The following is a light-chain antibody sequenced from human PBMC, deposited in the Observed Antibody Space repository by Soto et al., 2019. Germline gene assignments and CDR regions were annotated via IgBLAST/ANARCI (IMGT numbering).Light chain of an antibody. CDR1: QTVRNNY. CDR3: QQYYSYPRT. Sequence: EFVLTQSPGTLSLSPGARAPLSCRARQTVRNNYLAWYQQKPGQAPRLLIYGASTRATGIPARFSGSGSGTDFTLTISCLQSEDFATYYCQQYYSYPRTFGQGTKVDIK. J-gene: IGKJ1*01. V-gene: IGKV3-20*01. CDR2: GAS.